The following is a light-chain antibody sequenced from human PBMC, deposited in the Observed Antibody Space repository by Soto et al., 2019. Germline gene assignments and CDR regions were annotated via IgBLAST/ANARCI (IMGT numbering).Light chain of an antibody. Sequence: IVMTQSPDSLAVSLGERATINCKSSQSVLYSSNNKNYLAWYQQKPGQPPKLLFYWASTRESGVPDRFSGSGSGTDFTLTISSLQAEDAAVYYCQQYYNTPLTFGGGTKVDIK. CDR3: QQYYNTPLT. CDR2: WAS. CDR1: QSVLYSSNNKNY. J-gene: IGKJ4*01. V-gene: IGKV4-1*01.